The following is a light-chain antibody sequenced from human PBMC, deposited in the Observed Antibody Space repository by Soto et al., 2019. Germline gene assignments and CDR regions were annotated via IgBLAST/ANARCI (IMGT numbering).Light chain of an antibody. V-gene: IGLV2-23*02. Sequence: QSVLTQPVSMSGSPGQSITISCTGTSSDVGSYYPVSWFQQHPGKAPKLIIYEVNKRPSGVSDRFSGSKSGNTASLTISGLQAADEAEYYCCSYAGDTTFFVFGTGTKLTVL. J-gene: IGLJ1*01. CDR1: SSDVGSYYP. CDR3: CSYAGDTTFFV. CDR2: EVN.